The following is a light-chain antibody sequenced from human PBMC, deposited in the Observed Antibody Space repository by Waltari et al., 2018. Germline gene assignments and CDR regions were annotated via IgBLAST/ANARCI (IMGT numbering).Light chain of an antibody. CDR1: SSYVGTYKR. CDR3: SSYAGSSKGV. Sequence: QSVLTQPASVSGSPGPSITISCTGTSSYVGTYKRVSWYQQPPGKAPKLMIYAVSKRPSGVSDRFSGSKSGDMASLTISGLQPEDEAEYFCSSYAGSSKGVFGGGTKVTVL. V-gene: IGLV2-23*02. J-gene: IGLJ2*01. CDR2: AVS.